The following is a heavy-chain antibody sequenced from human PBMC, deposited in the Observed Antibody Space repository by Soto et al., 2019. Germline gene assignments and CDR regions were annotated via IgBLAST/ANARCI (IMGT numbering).Heavy chain of an antibody. Sequence: SETLSLPCTVSGGSISSYDWSWIRQPPGKGLEWIGYIYYSGSTNYNPSLKSRVTISVDTSKNQFSLKLSSVTAADTAVYYCARVLSYSSSSGAGHEYYGMDVWGQGTTVTVSS. D-gene: IGHD6-6*01. CDR1: GGSISSYD. CDR2: IYYSGST. J-gene: IGHJ6*02. V-gene: IGHV4-59*01. CDR3: ARVLSYSSSSGAGHEYYGMDV.